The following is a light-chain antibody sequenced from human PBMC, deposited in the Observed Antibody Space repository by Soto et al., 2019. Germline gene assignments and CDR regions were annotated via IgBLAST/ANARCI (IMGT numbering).Light chain of an antibody. Sequence: IQLTQSQYSLSASVGDRVTITCRASQSISSWLAWYQQKPGKAPKLLIYDASSLESGVPSRFSGSGSGTEFTLTITSLQPDDFATYYCQQYNSYPWTFGQGTKVDIK. J-gene: IGKJ1*01. CDR3: QQYNSYPWT. V-gene: IGKV1-5*01. CDR1: QSISSW. CDR2: DAS.